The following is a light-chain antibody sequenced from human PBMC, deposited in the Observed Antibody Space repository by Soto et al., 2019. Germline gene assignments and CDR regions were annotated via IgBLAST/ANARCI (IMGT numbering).Light chain of an antibody. CDR1: QSVSTW. V-gene: IGKV1-5*03. J-gene: IGKJ1*01. CDR2: KAS. Sequence: QVIHPPSTLSTSVKDKITIDRRASQSVSTWLAWYQQKPGKAPKLLIYKASTLESGAPSRFSGSGSGTEFTLAISSLQPDDSATYYFQQYNYNWTFGQGTKVDI. CDR3: QQYNYNWT.